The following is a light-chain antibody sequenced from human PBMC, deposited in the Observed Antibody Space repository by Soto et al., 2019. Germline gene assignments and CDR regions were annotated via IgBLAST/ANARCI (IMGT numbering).Light chain of an antibody. Sequence: EILLTQSPGTLSLSPGERATLSCRASQTLSSHYLVWYQQRPGQAPRLLIYGASSRASDIPDRFSGSGSATDFTLSISRLEPEDFAVYYCQYYGTSRTFGQGTKVEIK. CDR1: QTLSSHY. CDR2: GAS. J-gene: IGKJ1*01. CDR3: QYYGTSRT. V-gene: IGKV3-20*01.